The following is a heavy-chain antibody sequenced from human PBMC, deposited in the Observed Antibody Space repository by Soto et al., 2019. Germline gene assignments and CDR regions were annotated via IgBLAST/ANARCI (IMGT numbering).Heavy chain of an antibody. CDR2: IYPGDSDN. V-gene: IGHV5-51*01. Sequence: GASLKISCKGSGYSFTSYWIGWVRQMPGKGLEWMGIIYPGDSDNRYSPSFQGQVTISADKSISTAYLQWSSLKASDTAMYYCARTAATGKYYYGVDVWGQGTTVTVSS. J-gene: IGHJ6*02. D-gene: IGHD6-13*01. CDR3: ARTAATGKYYYGVDV. CDR1: GYSFTSYW.